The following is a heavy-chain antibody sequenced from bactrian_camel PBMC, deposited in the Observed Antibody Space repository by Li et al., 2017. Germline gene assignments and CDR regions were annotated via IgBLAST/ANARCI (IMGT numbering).Heavy chain of an antibody. V-gene: IGHV3S63*01. CDR2: IWRRNGST. J-gene: IGHJ4*01. CDR1: QFPTDTGC. Sequence: HVQLVESGGGSVQAGGSLRLSCRVSQFPTDTGCLAWFRQAPGKEREGVACIWRRNGSTVYADSARGRFTVSEDNANAKNVVYLEMNSLRPEDTGMYYCAAARFARYYSDYAANPERYNFWGQGTQVTVS. CDR3: AAARFARYYSDYAANPERYNF. D-gene: IGHD4*01.